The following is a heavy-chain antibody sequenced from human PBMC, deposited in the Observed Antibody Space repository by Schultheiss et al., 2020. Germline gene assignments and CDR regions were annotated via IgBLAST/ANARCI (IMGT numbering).Heavy chain of an antibody. J-gene: IGHJ4*02. CDR1: GGSFSGYY. V-gene: IGHV4-34*01. D-gene: IGHD6-6*01. CDR3: ARGLVYFDY. CDR2: INHSAST. Sequence: SETLSLTCAVYGGSFSGYYWSWLRQPPGKGLEWIGEINHSASTNYNPSLKSRVTISVDKSKNQLSLKQRSVTAGDTAVYYCARGLVYFDYWGQGTLVTVSS.